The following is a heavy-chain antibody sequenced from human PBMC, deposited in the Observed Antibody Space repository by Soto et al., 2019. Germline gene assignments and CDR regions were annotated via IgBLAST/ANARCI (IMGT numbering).Heavy chain of an antibody. J-gene: IGHJ6*02. D-gene: IGHD6-6*01. V-gene: IGHV4-31*03. CDR3: ARVDSSSMDV. CDR1: GGSISSGGYY. CDR2: IYYSGST. Sequence: SETLSLTCTVSGGSISSGGYYWSWIRQHPGKGLEWIGYIYYSGSTYYNPSLKSRVTISVDTSKNQFSLKLSSVTAADTAVYYCARVDSSSMDVWGQGTTVTVSS.